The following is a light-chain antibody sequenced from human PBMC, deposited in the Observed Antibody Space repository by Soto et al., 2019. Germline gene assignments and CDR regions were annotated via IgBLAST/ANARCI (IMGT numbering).Light chain of an antibody. CDR3: QQRYSMPLT. J-gene: IGKJ3*01. Sequence: DIQMTQSPSSLSASVGDRVTITCRASQSISSHLNWYQQKPGKAPQLPIYEASSLQGGVPSRFSGSGSGTDFTLTISRLQADDFAIYYCQQRYSMPLTFGPGTRVDIK. CDR1: QSISSH. V-gene: IGKV1-39*01. CDR2: EAS.